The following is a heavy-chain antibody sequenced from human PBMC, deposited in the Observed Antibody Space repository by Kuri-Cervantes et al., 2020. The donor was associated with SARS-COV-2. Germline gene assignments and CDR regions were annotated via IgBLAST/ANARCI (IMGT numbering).Heavy chain of an antibody. CDR3: TTGGTTTSFAFDI. J-gene: IGHJ3*02. D-gene: IGHD1-1*01. CDR2: IKSKSDDGTT. CDR1: GFTFSNAW. V-gene: IGHV3-15*01. Sequence: GGSLRLSCAASGFTFSNAWMSWVRQAPGKGLEWVGRIKSKSDDGTTDYAAPVKGRFTLSRDDLENTVYLQMNSLKPEDTDVYYCTTGGTTTSFAFDIWGQGTMVTVSS.